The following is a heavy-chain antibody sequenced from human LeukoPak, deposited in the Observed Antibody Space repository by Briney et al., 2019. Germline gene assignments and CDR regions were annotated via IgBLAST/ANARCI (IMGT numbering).Heavy chain of an antibody. V-gene: IGHV3-30*01. Sequence: GRSLRLSCAASGFTFSTFPMHWVRQAPGKGLQWLAVVSEDGAHTYSADSVKGRFTISRDNSKNTLFLQMNRLTTEDTAVYYCARGAGTTVYYIDVWGNGTTVTVSS. CDR2: VSEDGAHT. J-gene: IGHJ6*03. CDR3: ARGAGTTVYYIDV. D-gene: IGHD1-7*01. CDR1: GFTFSTFP.